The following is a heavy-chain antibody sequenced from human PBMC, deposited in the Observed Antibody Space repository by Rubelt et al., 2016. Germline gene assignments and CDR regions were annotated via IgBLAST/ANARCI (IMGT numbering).Heavy chain of an antibody. V-gene: IGHV4-34*01. CDR1: GGSFSDYY. Sequence: QVQLQQWGAGLLKPSETLSLTCAVYGGSFSDYYWNWIRQPPGKGLEWIGEISHRGSTNYNPSLKSRVTLSVDTFKNQFSLKLTSVTAADTAVYYCARLRWNDFWFDPWGQGTLVTVSS. CDR2: ISHRGST. CDR3: ARLRWNDFWFDP. J-gene: IGHJ5*02. D-gene: IGHD1-1*01.